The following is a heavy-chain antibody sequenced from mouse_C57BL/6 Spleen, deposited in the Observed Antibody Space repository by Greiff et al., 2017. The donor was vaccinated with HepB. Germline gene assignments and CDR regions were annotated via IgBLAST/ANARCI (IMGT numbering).Heavy chain of an antibody. D-gene: IGHD5-1-1*01. CDR3: ASDTGY. Sequence: QVQLQQSGPGLVQPSQSLSITCTVSGFSLTSYGVHWVRQSPGKGLEWLGVIWSGGSTDYNAAFISRLSISKDNSKSQVFFKMNSLQADDTAIYYCASDTGYWGQGTLVTVSA. CDR2: IWSGGST. J-gene: IGHJ3*01. V-gene: IGHV2-2*01. CDR1: GFSLTSYG.